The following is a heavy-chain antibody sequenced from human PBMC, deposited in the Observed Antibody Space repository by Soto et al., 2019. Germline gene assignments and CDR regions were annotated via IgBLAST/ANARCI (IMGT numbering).Heavy chain of an antibody. Sequence: QVQLVQSGAEVKKPGASVKVSCKTSGDSFSAFYLHWVRQAPGQGLEWLGWINPNGGATKYAQKFRGRVAMTRDTAIRTAYLELSSLRSDDTAIYYCARDSVGATATLDYYYFDMDVWGKGTTVTVSS. V-gene: IGHV1-2*02. CDR3: ARDSVGATATLDYYYFDMDV. J-gene: IGHJ6*03. D-gene: IGHD1-26*01. CDR2: INPNGGAT. CDR1: GDSFSAFY.